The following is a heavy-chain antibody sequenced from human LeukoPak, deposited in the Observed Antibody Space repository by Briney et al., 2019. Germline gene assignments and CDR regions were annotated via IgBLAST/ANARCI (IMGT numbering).Heavy chain of an antibody. D-gene: IGHD2-15*01. CDR3: ARDTYTGVLWYCSGGSCYSDAFDI. CDR1: GFTFSDYY. CDR2: ISSSGSTI. J-gene: IGHJ3*02. Sequence: PGGSLRLSCAASGFTFSDYYMSWIRQAPGKGLEWVSYISSSGSTIYYADSVKGRFTISRDNAKNSLYLQMNSLRAEDTAVYYCARDTYTGVLWYCSGGSCYSDAFDIWGQGTMVTVSS. V-gene: IGHV3-11*04.